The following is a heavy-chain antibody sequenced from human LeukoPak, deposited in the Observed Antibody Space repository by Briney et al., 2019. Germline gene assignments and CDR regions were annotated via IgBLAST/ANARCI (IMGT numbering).Heavy chain of an antibody. CDR3: ARDIGQWLVPNWFDP. D-gene: IGHD6-19*01. CDR1: GGSISSYY. V-gene: IGHV4-4*07. Sequence: SETLSLTCTVPGGSISSYYWSWIRQPAGKGLEWIGRIYTSGSTNYNPSLKSRVTMSVDTSKNQFSLKLSSVTAADTAVYYCARDIGQWLVPNWFDPWGQGTLVTVSS. CDR2: IYTSGST. J-gene: IGHJ5*02.